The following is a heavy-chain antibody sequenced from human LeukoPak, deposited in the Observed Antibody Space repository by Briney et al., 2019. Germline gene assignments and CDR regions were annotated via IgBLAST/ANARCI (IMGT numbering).Heavy chain of an antibody. CDR2: IYTSGST. D-gene: IGHD6-6*01. J-gene: IGHJ4*02. CDR3: ARGGPEYSSPSCDY. V-gene: IGHV4-4*07. CDR1: GGSISSYY. Sequence: SETLSLTCTVSGGSISSYYWSWLRQPAGKGLEWIGRIYTSGSTNYNPSLKSRVTMSVDTSKNQFSLKLSSVTAADTAVYYCARGGPEYSSPSCDYWGQGTLVTVSS.